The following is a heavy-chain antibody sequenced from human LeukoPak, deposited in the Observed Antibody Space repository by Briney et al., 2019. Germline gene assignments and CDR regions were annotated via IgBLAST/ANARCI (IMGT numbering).Heavy chain of an antibody. D-gene: IGHD2-2*01. Sequence: NPSQTLSLTCTVSGGSISSSSYYWGWIRQPPGKGLEWIGSIYYSGSTYYNPSLKSRVTISVDTSKNQFSLKLSSVTAADTAVYYCAGSNTLSSTSSNFDLWGRGTLVTVSS. CDR1: GGSISSSSYY. CDR3: AGSNTLSSTSSNFDL. J-gene: IGHJ2*01. CDR2: IYYSGST. V-gene: IGHV4-39*01.